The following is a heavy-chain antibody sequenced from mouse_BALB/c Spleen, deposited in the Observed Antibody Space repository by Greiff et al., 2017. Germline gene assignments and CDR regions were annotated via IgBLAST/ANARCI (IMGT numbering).Heavy chain of an antibody. CDR2: IYPGDGDT. Sequence: QVQLQQSGAELARPGASVKLSCTASGYTFTSYWMQWVKQRPGQGLEWIGSIYPGDGDTRYTQKFKGKATLTADKSSSTAYMQLSSLASEDSAVYYCARGDPWFAYWGQGTLVTVSA. J-gene: IGHJ3*01. V-gene: IGHV1-87*01. CDR1: GYTFTSYW. CDR3: ARGDPWFAY.